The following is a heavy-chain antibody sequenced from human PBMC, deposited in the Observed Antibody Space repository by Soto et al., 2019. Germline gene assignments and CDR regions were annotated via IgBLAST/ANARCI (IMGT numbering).Heavy chain of an antibody. CDR3: ARHTTNPYKIDY. CDR2: ISSSSSNI. J-gene: IGHJ4*02. V-gene: IGHV3-21*02. Sequence: EVQLVESGGGLVTPGGSLRLSCAASGFSFRSYSMNWVRQAPGKGLEWVSSISSSSSNIYYADSVKGRFTISRDDATNSLYLQMNSLRDEDTAVYYCARHTTNPYKIDYWGQGTLVTVSA. D-gene: IGHD3-10*01. CDR1: GFSFRSYS.